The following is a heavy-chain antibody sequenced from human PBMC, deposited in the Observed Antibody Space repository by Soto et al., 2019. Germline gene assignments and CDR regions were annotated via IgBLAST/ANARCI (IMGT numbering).Heavy chain of an antibody. CDR3: ARGRRYTSSWYWFDP. D-gene: IGHD6-13*01. CDR2: IYYSGRT. J-gene: IGHJ5*02. Sequence: SLTCTVSGGSIISGDYYWIWIRQHPGKGLEWIGYIYYSGRTNYNPSLKCRVIISVDTSKNQFSLKLTSVTAADTAVYYCARGRRYTSSWYWFDPWGQGTLVTVSS. CDR1: GGSIISGDYY. V-gene: IGHV4-31*03.